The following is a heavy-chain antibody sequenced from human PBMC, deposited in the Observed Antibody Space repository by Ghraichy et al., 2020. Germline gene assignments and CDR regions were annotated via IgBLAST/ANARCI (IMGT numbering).Heavy chain of an antibody. Sequence: GGSLRLSCAASGFTFSDYYMSWIRQAPGKGLEWVSYISSSGSIIYYADSVKGRFTISRDNAKNSLYLQMNSLRAEDTAVYYCARFRPHCSGGSCHYYYYYGMDVWGQGTTVTVSS. CDR3: ARFRPHCSGGSCHYYYYYGMDV. V-gene: IGHV3-11*01. J-gene: IGHJ6*02. D-gene: IGHD2-15*01. CDR2: ISSSGSII. CDR1: GFTFSDYY.